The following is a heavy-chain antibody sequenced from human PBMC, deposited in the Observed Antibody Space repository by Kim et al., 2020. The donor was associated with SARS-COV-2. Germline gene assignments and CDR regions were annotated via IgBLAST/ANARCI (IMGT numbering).Heavy chain of an antibody. CDR1: GGSINNYY. Sequence: SETLSLTCTVSGGSINNYYWSWVRQPAGKGLEWIGRVTTSGDTNFNPSLRSRVTMSVDTSKNQFSLNLISVTAADAAVYYCVRDQNYNWNNDSFDYWGQG. CDR3: VRDQNYNWNNDSFDY. J-gene: IGHJ4*02. CDR2: VTTSGDT. V-gene: IGHV4-4*07. D-gene: IGHD1-20*01.